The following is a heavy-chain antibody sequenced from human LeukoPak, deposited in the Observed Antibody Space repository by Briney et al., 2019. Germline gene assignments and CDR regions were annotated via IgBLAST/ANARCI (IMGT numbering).Heavy chain of an antibody. D-gene: IGHD3-22*01. CDR1: GGTFSSYA. V-gene: IGHV1-69*04. Sequence: ASVKVSCKASGGTFSSYAISWVRQAPGQGLEWMGRIIPILGIANYAQKFQGRVTITADKSTSTAYMELSSLRSEDTAVYYRAREWDYDSSGYWGQGTLVTVSS. CDR3: AREWDYDSSGY. CDR2: IIPILGIA. J-gene: IGHJ4*02.